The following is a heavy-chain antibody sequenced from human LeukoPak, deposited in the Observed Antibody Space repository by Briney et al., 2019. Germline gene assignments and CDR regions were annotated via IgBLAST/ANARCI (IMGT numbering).Heavy chain of an antibody. CDR2: IYHSGST. CDR3: ARVNGYNLIDY. J-gene: IGHJ4*02. D-gene: IGHD5-24*01. V-gene: IGHV4-38-2*02. Sequence: SETLSLICTVSGYSISSGYYWGWIRQPPGKGLEWIGSIYHSGSTYYNPSLKSRVTISVDTSKNQFSLKLSSVTAADTAVYYCARVNGYNLIDYWSQGTLVTVSS. CDR1: GYSISSGYY.